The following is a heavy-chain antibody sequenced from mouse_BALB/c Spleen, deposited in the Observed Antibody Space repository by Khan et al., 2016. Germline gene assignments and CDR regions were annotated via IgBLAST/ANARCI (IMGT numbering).Heavy chain of an antibody. Sequence: QIQLVQSGPELKKPGETVKIFCKASGYTVTYYSMHWVKQAPGKGSKWMGWINTETGEPTSADDFPGRFAVSVETSAGTAYLRITNRDNQDTATDFCARNVNHYFDYWGQGPTRTVSS. V-gene: IGHV9-2-1*01. CDR1: GYTVTYYS. CDR3: ARNVNHYFDY. CDR2: INTETGEP. J-gene: IGHJ2*01.